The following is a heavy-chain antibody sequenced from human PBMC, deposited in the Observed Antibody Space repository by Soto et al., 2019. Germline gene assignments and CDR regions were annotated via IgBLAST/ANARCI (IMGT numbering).Heavy chain of an antibody. J-gene: IGHJ6*02. CDR1: GFTFSNYW. D-gene: IGHD6-13*01. CDR2: IKQDGSDI. V-gene: IGHV3-7*05. Sequence: EVQLVESGGGLVQPGGSLRLSCAASGFTFSNYWMSWVRQAPGKGLEGVANIKQDGSDIYYVDSVKGRFTISRDNAKNSLYLQMNSLRAEDTAMYYCARPGAGIAAAGSYYFYYGMDVWGQGTTVTVSS. CDR3: ARPGAGIAAAGSYYFYYGMDV.